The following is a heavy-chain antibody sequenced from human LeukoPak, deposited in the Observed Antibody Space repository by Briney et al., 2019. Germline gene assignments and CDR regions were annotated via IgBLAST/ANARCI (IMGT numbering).Heavy chain of an antibody. Sequence: GESLKISCKGSGDTFTTYWIGWVRQLPGKGLEWMGIIYPGDSDTRYSPSFQGQVTISADKSISTAYLQWSSLKASDTAMYYCARYYGSGSYSYPDHAFDIWGQGTMVTVSS. CDR2: IYPGDSDT. J-gene: IGHJ3*02. D-gene: IGHD3-10*01. CDR3: ARYYGSGSYSYPDHAFDI. CDR1: GDTFTTYW. V-gene: IGHV5-51*01.